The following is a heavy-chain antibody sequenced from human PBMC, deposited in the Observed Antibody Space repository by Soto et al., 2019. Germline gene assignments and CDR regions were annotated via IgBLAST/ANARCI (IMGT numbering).Heavy chain of an antibody. CDR3: ARDGSALYYDFWSGYYYYFDY. CDR1: GYTFTSYG. J-gene: IGHJ4*02. CDR2: ISAYNGNT. V-gene: IGHV1-18*01. Sequence: QVQLVQSGAEVKKPGASVRVSCKASGYTFTSYGISWVRQAPGQGLEWMGWISAYNGNTNYAQKLQGRVTMTTDTSTSTAYMELRSLRSDDTAVYYCARDGSALYYDFWSGYYYYFDYWGQGTLVTVSS. D-gene: IGHD3-3*01.